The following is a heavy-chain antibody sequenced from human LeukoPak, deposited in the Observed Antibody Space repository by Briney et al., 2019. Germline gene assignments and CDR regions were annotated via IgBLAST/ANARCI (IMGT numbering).Heavy chain of an antibody. V-gene: IGHV3-21*01. D-gene: IGHD3-22*01. CDR2: ISSSSSYI. CDR3: ARDPGYYDSSGYFPADY. CDR1: GFTFSSYS. J-gene: IGHJ4*02. Sequence: PGGSLRLSCAASGFTFSSYSMNWVRQAPGKGLEWVSSISSSSSYIYYADSVKGRFTISRDNAKNSLYLQMNSLRAEDTAVYYCARDPGYYDSSGYFPADYWGQGTLVTVSS.